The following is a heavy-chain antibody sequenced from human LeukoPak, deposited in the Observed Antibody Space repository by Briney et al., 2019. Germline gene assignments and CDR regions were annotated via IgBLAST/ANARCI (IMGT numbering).Heavy chain of an antibody. J-gene: IGHJ4*02. Sequence: GGSLRLSCAVSGFTFSSYWMNWVRQAPGKRLEWVANIKQDGSEKYYVDSVKGRFTTSRDNAKSSLYLQMNSLRAEDTAVYYCAGGTGWSFVYWGQGTLVTVSS. CDR1: GFTFSSYW. CDR2: IKQDGSEK. V-gene: IGHV3-7*01. CDR3: AGGTGWSFVY. D-gene: IGHD6-19*01.